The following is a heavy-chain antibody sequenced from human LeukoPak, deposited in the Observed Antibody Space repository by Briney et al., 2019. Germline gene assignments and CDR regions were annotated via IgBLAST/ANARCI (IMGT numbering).Heavy chain of an antibody. J-gene: IGHJ4*02. CDR1: GFTVSSNY. CDR3: ARGQSSSWYPGEMDY. CDR2: IYSGGST. D-gene: IGHD6-13*01. Sequence: GGSLRLSCAASGFTVSSNYMTWVRQAPGKGLEWVSVIYSGGSTYYADSVKGRFTISRDNSKNTLYLQMNSLRAEDAAVYYCARGQSSSWYPGEMDYWGQGTLVTVSS. V-gene: IGHV3-66*01.